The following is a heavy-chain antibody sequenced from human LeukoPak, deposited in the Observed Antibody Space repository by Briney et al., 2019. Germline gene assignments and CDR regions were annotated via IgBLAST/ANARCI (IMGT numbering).Heavy chain of an antibody. Sequence: SETLSLTCAVSGGSISSTNWWSWVRQPPGMGLEWIGEIYHSGRTNYNPSLKSRVTISLDKSKNQFSLKLSSVTAADTAVYFCARDSSSWLDYFDYWGQGTLVTVSS. D-gene: IGHD6-13*01. V-gene: IGHV4-4*02. CDR3: ARDSSSWLDYFDY. CDR2: IYHSGRT. J-gene: IGHJ4*02. CDR1: GGSISSTNW.